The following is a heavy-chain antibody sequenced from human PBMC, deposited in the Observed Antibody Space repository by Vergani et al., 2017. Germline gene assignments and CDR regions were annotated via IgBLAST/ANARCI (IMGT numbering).Heavy chain of an antibody. D-gene: IGHD6-13*01. CDR3: ARQVAAAGIRTGWFDP. J-gene: IGHJ5*02. CDR2: IYHSGST. V-gene: IGHV4-38-2*01. CDR1: GYSISSGYY. Sequence: QVQLQESGPGLVKPSETLSLTCAVSGYSISSGYYWGWIRQPPGKGLEGIGSIYHSGSTYYNPSLKSRVTISVDTSKNQFSRKLSSVTAADTAVYYCARQVAAAGIRTGWFDPWGQGTLVTVSS.